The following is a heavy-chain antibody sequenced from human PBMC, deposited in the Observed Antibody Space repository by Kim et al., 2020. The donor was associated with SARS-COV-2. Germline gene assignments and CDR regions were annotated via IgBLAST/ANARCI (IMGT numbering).Heavy chain of an antibody. CDR3: ATDSSSWFLFDY. CDR1: GYTFTSYD. J-gene: IGHJ4*02. CDR2: MNPNSGNT. V-gene: IGHV1-8*01. Sequence: ASVKVSCKTSGYTFTSYDINWVRQATGQGLEWMGWMNPNSGNTGYAQKFQGRVTMTRNTSISTADMELSSLRSEDTAVYYCATDSSSWFLFDYWGQGTLVTVSS. D-gene: IGHD6-13*01.